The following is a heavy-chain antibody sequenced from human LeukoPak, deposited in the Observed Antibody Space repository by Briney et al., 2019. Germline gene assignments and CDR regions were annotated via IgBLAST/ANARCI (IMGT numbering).Heavy chain of an antibody. V-gene: IGHV5-51*01. CDR1: GYTFTSYW. D-gene: IGHD4-17*01. CDR2: VYPGDSDT. Sequence: PGESLKISCKGSGYTFTSYWIAWVRQMPGKGLEWMGIVYPGDSDTRYSPSFQGQVTISADNSISTAYLQCSSLKASDTAMYYCAIFNYGDLDYWGQGTLVTVSS. CDR3: AIFNYGDLDY. J-gene: IGHJ4*02.